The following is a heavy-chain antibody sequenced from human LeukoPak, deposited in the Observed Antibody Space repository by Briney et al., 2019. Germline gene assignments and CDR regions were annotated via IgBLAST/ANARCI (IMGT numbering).Heavy chain of an antibody. Sequence: SETLSLTCTVSGGSIHNSNYYWGWIRQPPGKGLEWIGSVFYGGNTYLNPSLKSRVTISVDTSKNQFSLKLSSVTAADTAVYYCARRAVATTRELDYWGQGTLVTVSS. V-gene: IGHV4-39*07. J-gene: IGHJ4*02. CDR2: VFYGGNT. D-gene: IGHD5-12*01. CDR1: GGSIHNSNYY. CDR3: ARRAVATTRELDY.